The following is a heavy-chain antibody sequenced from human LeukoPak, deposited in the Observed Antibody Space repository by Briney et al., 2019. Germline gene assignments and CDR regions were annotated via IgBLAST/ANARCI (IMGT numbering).Heavy chain of an antibody. CDR3: ARGSGDGYNWLFDS. CDR1: DSPSVTTG. Sequence: GGSLNSPVQPLDSPSVTTGCTGSAKLQGRGWCGSHVLIVMGVAGYADSVKGRFTISRDSAKNTLYLQMNSLRAEDTAVYYCARGSGDGYNWLFDSWGQGTLVTVSS. V-gene: IGHV3-74*01. J-gene: IGHJ5*01. CDR2: LIVMGVA. D-gene: IGHD5-24*01.